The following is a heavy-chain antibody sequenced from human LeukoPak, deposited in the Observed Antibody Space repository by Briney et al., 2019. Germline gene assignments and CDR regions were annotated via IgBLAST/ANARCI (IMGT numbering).Heavy chain of an antibody. CDR1: GFNFKNYA. V-gene: IGHV3-30*04. CDR3: ARDVFECSSGWCSGFDF. J-gene: IGHJ4*02. CDR2: ISFDGSNQ. Sequence: GGSLRLSCAASGFNFKNYAFHWVRRTPGKGLDWVEGVAVISFDGSNQYYAESVKGRFTISRDNSKNTLYLQMNSLRTEDTAVYFCARDVFECSSGWCSGFDFWGQGTLVTVSS. D-gene: IGHD6-19*01.